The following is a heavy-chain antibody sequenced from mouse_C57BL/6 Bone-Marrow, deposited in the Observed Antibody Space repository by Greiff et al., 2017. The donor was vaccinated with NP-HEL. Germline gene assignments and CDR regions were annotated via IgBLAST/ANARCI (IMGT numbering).Heavy chain of an antibody. V-gene: IGHV1-81*01. CDR2: IYPRSGNT. CDR3: ARPTVVATDFDY. J-gene: IGHJ2*01. D-gene: IGHD1-1*01. CDR1: GYTFTSYG. Sequence: VQLQQSGAELARPGASVKLSCKASGYTFTSYGISWVKQRTGQGLEWIGEIYPRSGNTYYNEKFKGKATLTADKSSSTAYMELRSLTSEDSAVYFWARPTVVATDFDYWGQGTTLTVSS.